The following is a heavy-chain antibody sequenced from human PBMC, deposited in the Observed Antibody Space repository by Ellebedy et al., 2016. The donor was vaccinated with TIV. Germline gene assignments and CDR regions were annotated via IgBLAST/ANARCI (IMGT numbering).Heavy chain of an antibody. J-gene: IGHJ3*01. V-gene: IGHV3-23*01. D-gene: IGHD1-1*01. CDR3: AKRRGSNSGNHAFDV. Sequence: VKGRFTIPRDNSKDTVYLQMNSLRGEDTAVFYCAKRRGSNSGNHAFDVWGQGTVVSVSS.